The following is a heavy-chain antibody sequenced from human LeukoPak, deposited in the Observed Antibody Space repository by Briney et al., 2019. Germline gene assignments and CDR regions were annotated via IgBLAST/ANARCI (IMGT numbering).Heavy chain of an antibody. D-gene: IGHD2-15*01. Sequence: ASVKVSCKVSGYTLTELSMHWVRQAPGQGLEWMGGFYPEDGETIYAQKFQGRVTITKDTSTDTAYMELSSLRSEDTGVYYCATAKVFCSGGSCRNYYFDYWGQGTLVTVSS. CDR1: GYTLTELS. V-gene: IGHV1-24*01. CDR3: ATAKVFCSGGSCRNYYFDY. J-gene: IGHJ4*02. CDR2: FYPEDGET.